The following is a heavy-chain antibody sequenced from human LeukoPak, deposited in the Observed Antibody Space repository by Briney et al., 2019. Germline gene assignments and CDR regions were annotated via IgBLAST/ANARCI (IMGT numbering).Heavy chain of an antibody. V-gene: IGHV3-53*01. J-gene: IGHJ4*02. CDR2: IYSGGST. CDR1: VFTVSFNY. Sequence: GGSLRPSCAASVFTVSFNYISWARQAPGKGLEWVSVIYSGGSTYYADSVKGRFTISRDNSKHTLYLQMNSLRAEDTAVYYCASDYAGLNYWGQGTLVTVSS. CDR3: ASDYAGLNY. D-gene: IGHD3/OR15-3a*01.